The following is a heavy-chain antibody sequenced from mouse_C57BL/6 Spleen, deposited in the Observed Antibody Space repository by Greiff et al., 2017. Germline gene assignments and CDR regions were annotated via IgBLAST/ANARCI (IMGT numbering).Heavy chain of an antibody. CDR1: GNAFSSSW. D-gene: IGHD1-1*01. CDR3: ARSHYYGSSWYFDV. V-gene: IGHV1-82*01. Sequence: VQGVESGPELVKPGASVKISCKASGNAFSSSWMNWVKQRPGKGLEWIGRIYPGDGDTNYNGKFKGKATLTADKSSSTAYMQLSSLTSEDSAVYFCARSHYYGSSWYFDVWGTGTTVTVSS. J-gene: IGHJ1*03. CDR2: IYPGDGDT.